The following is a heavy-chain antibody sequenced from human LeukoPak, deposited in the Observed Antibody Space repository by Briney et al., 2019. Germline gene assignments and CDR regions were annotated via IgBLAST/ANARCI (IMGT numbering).Heavy chain of an antibody. Sequence: GGSLRLSCAASGFTFSSYEMNWVRQAPGKGLEWVSYISSSGSTIYYADSVKGRFTISRDNAKNSLYLQMNSLRAEDTAVYYCARGYSNYGYAFNIWGQGTMVAVSS. D-gene: IGHD4-11*01. CDR2: ISSSGSTI. J-gene: IGHJ3*02. CDR3: ARGYSNYGYAFNI. CDR1: GFTFSSYE. V-gene: IGHV3-48*03.